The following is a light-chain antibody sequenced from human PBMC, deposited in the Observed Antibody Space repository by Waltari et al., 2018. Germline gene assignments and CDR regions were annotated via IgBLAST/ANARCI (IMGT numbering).Light chain of an antibody. CDR2: GKN. CDR1: SLRTSY. J-gene: IGLJ2*01. CDR3: SSRDSSASHVL. V-gene: IGLV3-19*01. Sequence: SSELTQDPAVSVALGQTVTITCQGASLRTSYARWYQQKSGQAPILVLFGKNKRPSGIPDRFSGYKSESTTSLTITGAQAEDEAEYYCSSRDSSASHVLFAGGTKLTVL.